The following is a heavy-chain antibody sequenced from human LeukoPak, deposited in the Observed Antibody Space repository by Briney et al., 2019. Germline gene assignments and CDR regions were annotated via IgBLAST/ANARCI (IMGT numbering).Heavy chain of an antibody. J-gene: IGHJ6*02. D-gene: IGHD3-9*01. CDR2: IIPILGIA. CDR3: ARDLDDMGYYYYGMDV. V-gene: IGHV1-69*04. Sequence: SVKVSCKASGCTFSSYAISWVRQAPGQGLEWMGRIIPILGIANYAQKFQGRVTITADKSTSTAYMELSSLRSEDTAVYYCARDLDDMGYYYYGMDVWGQGTTVTVSS. CDR1: GCTFSSYA.